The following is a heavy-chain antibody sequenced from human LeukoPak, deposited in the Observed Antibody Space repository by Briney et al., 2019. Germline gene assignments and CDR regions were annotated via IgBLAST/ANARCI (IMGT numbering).Heavy chain of an antibody. D-gene: IGHD3-10*01. CDR3: AKDPMVRVREPLFDY. J-gene: IGHJ4*02. V-gene: IGHV3-23*01. Sequence: GGPLRLSYAASGLTYSIHAVLGLRHPPGKALEWVSYTSGSGGSTYYADYVKGRFTISRDNSKNTLYLQMNSLRAEDTAVYYCAKDPMVRVREPLFDYWGQGTLVTVSS. CDR1: GLTYSIHA. CDR2: TSGSGGST.